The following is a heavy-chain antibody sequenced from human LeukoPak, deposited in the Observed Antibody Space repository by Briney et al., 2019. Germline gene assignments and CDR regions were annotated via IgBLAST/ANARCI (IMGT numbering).Heavy chain of an antibody. J-gene: IGHJ4*02. CDR1: GSTFSNYW. V-gene: IGHV3-7*03. Sequence: TGGSLRLSCAASGSTFSNYWMTWVRQSPGKGLEWVANIKQDGSEMHYVDFVKGRFTISRDNAKNSLFLQMNRLRAEDTAVYYCASGGALWFGESRFDNWGQGTLVTVSS. D-gene: IGHD3-10*01. CDR2: IKQDGSEM. CDR3: ASGGALWFGESRFDN.